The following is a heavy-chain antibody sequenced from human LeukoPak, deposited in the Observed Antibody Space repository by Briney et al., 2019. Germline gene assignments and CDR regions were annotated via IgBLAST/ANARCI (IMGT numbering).Heavy chain of an antibody. CDR3: ARDISRWNELDS. CDR2: IYASGST. V-gene: IGHV4-61*02. D-gene: IGHD1-1*01. CDR1: GGSISSGNYY. Sequence: SETLSLTCTVSGGSISSGNYYWTWIRQPAGKGLEWIGRIYASGSTNYNPSLKSRVTISVDTSKNHFSLKLTSVTAADTAVYYCARDISRWNELDSWGQGTLVTVSS. J-gene: IGHJ4*02.